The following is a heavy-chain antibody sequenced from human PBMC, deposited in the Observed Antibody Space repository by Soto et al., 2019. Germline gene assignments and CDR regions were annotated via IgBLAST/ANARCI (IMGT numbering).Heavy chain of an antibody. Sequence: PWGSLRLSCAASGFTVSSNYMSWVRQAPGKGLEWVSVIYSGGSTYYADSVKGRFTISRDNSKNTLYLQMNSLRAEDTAVYYCARDGVVQTFVYWGQGTLVNVSS. J-gene: IGHJ4*02. CDR1: GFTVSSNY. V-gene: IGHV3-53*01. CDR3: ARDGVVQTFVY. CDR2: IYSGGST. D-gene: IGHD2-2*01.